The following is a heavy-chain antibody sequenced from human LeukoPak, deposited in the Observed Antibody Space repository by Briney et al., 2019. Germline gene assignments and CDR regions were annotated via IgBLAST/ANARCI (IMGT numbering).Heavy chain of an antibody. J-gene: IGHJ4*02. D-gene: IGHD3-9*01. CDR3: ARDGRAYYDILTGYYHFDY. CDR2: INPNSGGA. CDR1: EYTFTGYY. Sequence: RASVKVSCKASEYTFTGYYIHWVRQAPGQGLEWMGWINPNSGGAYYAQKFQGWVTMTRDTSISTAYMELSRLRSDDTAVCYCARDGRAYYDILTGYYHFDYWGQGTLVTVSS. V-gene: IGHV1-2*04.